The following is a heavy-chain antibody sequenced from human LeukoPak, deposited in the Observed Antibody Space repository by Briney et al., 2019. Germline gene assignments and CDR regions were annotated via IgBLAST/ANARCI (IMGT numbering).Heavy chain of an antibody. CDR3: ARGSHYYGSGSYPSDY. Sequence: GESLRLSCAASGFAFSNYGMHWVRQAPGKGLEWVAVVSHIGTTEFYADSVKGRFTISRDNSKNTLYLQMNSLRAEDTAVYYCARGSHYYGSGSYPSDYWGQGTLVTVSS. CDR2: VSHIGTTE. J-gene: IGHJ4*02. D-gene: IGHD3-10*01. V-gene: IGHV3-30*03. CDR1: GFAFSNYG.